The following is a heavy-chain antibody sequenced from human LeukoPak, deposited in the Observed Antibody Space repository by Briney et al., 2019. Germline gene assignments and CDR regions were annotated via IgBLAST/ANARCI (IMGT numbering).Heavy chain of an antibody. V-gene: IGHV3-30*18. CDR3: AKGNFGGYDSSGYFGY. D-gene: IGHD3-22*01. CDR1: GFTFSSYG. CDR2: ISYDGSNK. Sequence: GRSLRLSCAASGFTFSSYGMHWVRQATGKGLEWVAAISYDGSNKYYADSVKGRFTISRDNSKNTLYLQMNSLRAEDTAVYYCAKGNFGGYDSSGYFGYWGQGTLVTVSS. J-gene: IGHJ4*02.